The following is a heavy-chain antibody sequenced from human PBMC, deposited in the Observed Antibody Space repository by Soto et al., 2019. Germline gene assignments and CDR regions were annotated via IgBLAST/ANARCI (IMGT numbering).Heavy chain of an antibody. V-gene: IGHV1-69*13. Sequence: ASVKVSCKASGGTFSSYAISWVRQAPGQGLEWMGGIIPIFGTANYAQKFQGRVTITADESTSTAYMELSSLRSEDTAVYYCAREIVATRGVVDAFDIWGQGTMVTVSS. CDR1: GGTFSSYA. J-gene: IGHJ3*02. CDR3: AREIVATRGVVDAFDI. D-gene: IGHD5-12*01. CDR2: IIPIFGTA.